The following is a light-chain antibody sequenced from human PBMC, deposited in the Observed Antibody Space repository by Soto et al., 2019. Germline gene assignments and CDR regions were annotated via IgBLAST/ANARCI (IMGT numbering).Light chain of an antibody. Sequence: ILVTQSPATLSFSPGERATLSRRVSQSVSSNLAWYQQKPGQAPRLLIYGASTRATGIPARFSGSGSGTEFTLTISSLQYEDFAVYYCQQYYDWPITFGQGTRMEIK. V-gene: IGKV3-15*01. CDR2: GAS. J-gene: IGKJ5*01. CDR3: QQYYDWPIT. CDR1: QSVSSN.